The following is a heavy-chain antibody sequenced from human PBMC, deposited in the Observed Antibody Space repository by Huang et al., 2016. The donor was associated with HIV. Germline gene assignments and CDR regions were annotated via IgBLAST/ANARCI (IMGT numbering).Heavy chain of an antibody. V-gene: IGHV4-34*02. Sequence: QVHLQQWGAGLLKSAETLSLTCAVYGGSLSGYYWSWLRQTPGKGLEWIGGINHLGSPNYNPSLKSRVAISMDGSKKQFSLKLRSISDADTAVDFCARDATKNPRGWFDPWGQGTLVTVSS. J-gene: IGHJ5*02. CDR1: GGSLSGYY. D-gene: IGHD3-10*01. CDR2: INHLGSP. CDR3: ARDATKNPRGWFDP.